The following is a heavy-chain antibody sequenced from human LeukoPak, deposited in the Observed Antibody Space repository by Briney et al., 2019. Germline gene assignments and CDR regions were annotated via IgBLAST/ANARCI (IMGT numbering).Heavy chain of an antibody. J-gene: IGHJ4*02. CDR2: ISGSGEIT. CDR3: AKGRGSGSYSSSGY. CDR1: GFSFNSFA. Sequence: PGGSLRLSCTASGFSFNSFAMSWVRQAPGKGLEWVSTISGSGEITYYTESVRGRFTISRDNSKKTVFLQMSSLRDEDTAVYYCAKGRGSGSYSSSGYWGQGTLVTVSS. D-gene: IGHD3-10*01. V-gene: IGHV3-23*01.